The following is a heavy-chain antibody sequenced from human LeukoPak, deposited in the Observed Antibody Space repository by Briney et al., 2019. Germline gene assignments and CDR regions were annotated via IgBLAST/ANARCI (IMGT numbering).Heavy chain of an antibody. Sequence: SVKVSCKASGGTFSSYAISWVRQAPGQGLEWMGRIIPILGIANYAQKFQGRVTITADKSTSTACMELSSLRSEDTAVYYCAGYYYGSGFDPWGQGTLVTVSS. CDR2: IIPILGIA. V-gene: IGHV1-69*04. CDR1: GGTFSSYA. CDR3: AGYYYGSGFDP. D-gene: IGHD3-10*01. J-gene: IGHJ5*02.